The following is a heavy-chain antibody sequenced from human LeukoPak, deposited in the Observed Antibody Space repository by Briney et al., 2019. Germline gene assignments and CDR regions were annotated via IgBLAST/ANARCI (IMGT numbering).Heavy chain of an antibody. CDR1: GGSISSGGYY. D-gene: IGHD2-2*01. CDR3: AGGTPGYCSSTSCSGGGYFDY. CDR2: IYYSGST. V-gene: IGHV4-31*03. J-gene: IGHJ4*02. Sequence: PSETLSLTCTVSGGSISSGGYYWSWIRQHPGKGLEWIGYIYYSGSTYYNPSLKSRVTISVDTSKNQFSLKLSSVTAADTAVYYCAGGTPGYCSSTSCSGGGYFDYWGQGTLVTVSS.